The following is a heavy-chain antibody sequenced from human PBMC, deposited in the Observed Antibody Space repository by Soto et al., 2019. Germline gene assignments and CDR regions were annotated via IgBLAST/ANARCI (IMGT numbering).Heavy chain of an antibody. Sequence: EVQLVESGGGLVQPGGSLRLSCAASGFIFSGYWMSWVRQAPGKGLEWVANIKEDGSEKNYVDPVKGRFTISRDNAKNSLYLQMNSLRAEDTAVYYCARSGSENDYWGQGTLVTVSS. V-gene: IGHV3-7*03. J-gene: IGHJ4*02. CDR1: GFIFSGYW. CDR2: IKEDGSEK. CDR3: ARSGSENDY. D-gene: IGHD5-12*01.